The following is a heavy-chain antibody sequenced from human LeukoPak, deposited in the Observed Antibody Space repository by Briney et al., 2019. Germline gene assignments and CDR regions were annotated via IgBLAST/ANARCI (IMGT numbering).Heavy chain of an antibody. V-gene: IGHV1-18*01. CDR3: ARTTCGYFDS. CDR1: GYTFNSYG. CDR2: LSADNGNT. J-gene: IGHJ4*02. Sequence: ASVRVSCTASGYTFNSYGVSWVRQAPGQGLEWMGWLSADNGNTNYAQRFQGRFTMTTETSTTPVNIELRSLTSDDTAVYYCARTTCGYFDSWGQRTLATVSS. D-gene: IGHD1-14*01.